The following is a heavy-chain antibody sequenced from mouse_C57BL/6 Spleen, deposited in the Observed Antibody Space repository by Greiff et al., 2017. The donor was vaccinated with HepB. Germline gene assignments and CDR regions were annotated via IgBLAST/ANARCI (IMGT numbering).Heavy chain of an antibody. Sequence: EVKLVESGGGLVKPGGSLKLSCAASGFTFSDYGMHWVRQAPEKGLEWVAYISSGSSTIYYADTVKGRFTISRDNAKNTLFLQMTSLRSEDTAMYYCASNYGSSLFAYWGQGTLVTVSA. CDR2: ISSGSSTI. CDR3: ASNYGSSLFAY. V-gene: IGHV5-17*01. CDR1: GFTFSDYG. D-gene: IGHD1-1*01. J-gene: IGHJ3*01.